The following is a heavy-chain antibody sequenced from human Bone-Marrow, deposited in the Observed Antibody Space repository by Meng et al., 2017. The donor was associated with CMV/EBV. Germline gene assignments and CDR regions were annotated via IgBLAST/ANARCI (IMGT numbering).Heavy chain of an antibody. V-gene: IGHV3-21*06. D-gene: IGHD3-16*01. Sequence: GGSLRLSCVGSGFTFSPYSMNWVRQAPGKGLEWVSSISTSSSYIHYADSVTGRFTISRDNAKNTLYLQMNSLRAEDTAVYYCGSQEGGDWGQGTLVTVSS. J-gene: IGHJ4*02. CDR2: ISTSSSYI. CDR3: GSQEGGD. CDR1: GFTFSPYS.